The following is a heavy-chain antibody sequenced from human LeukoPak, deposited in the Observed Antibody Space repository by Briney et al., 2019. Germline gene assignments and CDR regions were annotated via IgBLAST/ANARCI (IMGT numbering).Heavy chain of an antibody. CDR1: GFTFSDYY. Sequence: GGSLRLSCAASGFTFSDYYMSWIRQAPGKGLEWVSYISSSGSTIYYADSVKGRFTISRDNAKNSLYLQMNSLRAEDTAVYYCARDFYDSGGYYYVAGTHDYWGQGTLVTVSS. J-gene: IGHJ4*02. CDR3: ARDFYDSGGYYYVAGTHDY. D-gene: IGHD3-22*01. CDR2: ISSSGSTI. V-gene: IGHV3-11*01.